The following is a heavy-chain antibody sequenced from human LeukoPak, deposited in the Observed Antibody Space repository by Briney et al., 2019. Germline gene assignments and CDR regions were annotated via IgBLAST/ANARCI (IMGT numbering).Heavy chain of an antibody. D-gene: IGHD2-15*01. J-gene: IGHJ6*02. Sequence: GGSLRLSCAASGFTFSSYGMHWVRQAPGKGLEWVAVIWYDGSNKYYADSVKGRFTISRDNSKNTLYLQMNSLKAADTAMYFCARRELLPDTSRANNSYYGMDVWGQGTTVTVSS. V-gene: IGHV3-33*01. CDR2: IWYDGSNK. CDR1: GFTFSSYG. CDR3: ARRELLPDTSRANNSYYGMDV.